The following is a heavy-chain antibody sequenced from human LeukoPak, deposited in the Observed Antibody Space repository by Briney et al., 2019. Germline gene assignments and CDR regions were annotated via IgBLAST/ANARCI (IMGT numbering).Heavy chain of an antibody. CDR2: IFYSGST. CDR1: GGSISSRSHY. D-gene: IGHD3-22*01. Sequence: SETLSLTCSVSGGSISSRSHYWGWIRQTPGKGLEWIGSIFYSGSTNYNPSLKSRVTISVDTSKNQFSLELYSVTAADTAVYYCASPNYYDSSGYYWSQGTLVTVSS. CDR3: ASPNYYDSSGYY. J-gene: IGHJ4*02. V-gene: IGHV4-39*07.